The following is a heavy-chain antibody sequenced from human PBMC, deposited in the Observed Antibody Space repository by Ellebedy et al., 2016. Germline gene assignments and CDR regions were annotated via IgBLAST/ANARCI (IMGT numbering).Heavy chain of an antibody. Sequence: ASVKVSXKASGYIFTSYDLNWVRQATGQGLEWMGWMNPNSGNTGYAQKFQGRVTMTRNTSISTAYMELSSLRSEDTAVYYCARGYIVVVTAMGDYGMDVWGQGTTVTVSS. J-gene: IGHJ6*02. CDR1: GYIFTSYD. V-gene: IGHV1-8*01. CDR2: MNPNSGNT. D-gene: IGHD2-21*02. CDR3: ARGYIVVVTAMGDYGMDV.